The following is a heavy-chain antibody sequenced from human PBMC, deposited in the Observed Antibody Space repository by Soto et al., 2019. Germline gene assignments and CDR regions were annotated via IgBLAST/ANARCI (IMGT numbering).Heavy chain of an antibody. V-gene: IGHV3-23*01. CDR2: VSATDGST. Sequence: EVQMLESGGGLVQPGGSLRLSCSVSGFTFSAHAMSWVRQAPGKGLEWVSTVSATDGSTDYADSVKGRFTITRDNSKNTLYLHMSRLTLEDTAIYYCAKYRSNGAFDIWGQGTMVPVSS. CDR1: GFTFSAHA. J-gene: IGHJ3*02. D-gene: IGHD1-26*01. CDR3: AKYRSNGAFDI.